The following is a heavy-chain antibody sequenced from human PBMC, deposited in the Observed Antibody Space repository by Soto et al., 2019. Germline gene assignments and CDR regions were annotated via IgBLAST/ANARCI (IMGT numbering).Heavy chain of an antibody. CDR2: TYYRSQWFN. CDR1: GDSVSRNIVT. CDR3: ARLIGTSWFVG. Sequence: PSQTLSLTCDISGDSVSRNIVTWDWIRQSPSRGLEWLGRTYYRSQWFNDYAVSVKSRMTINADTSKNQFSLQLNYVTPEDTAVYYCARLIGTSWFVGWGQGTPVTVSS. D-gene: IGHD6-13*01. J-gene: IGHJ4*02. V-gene: IGHV6-1*01.